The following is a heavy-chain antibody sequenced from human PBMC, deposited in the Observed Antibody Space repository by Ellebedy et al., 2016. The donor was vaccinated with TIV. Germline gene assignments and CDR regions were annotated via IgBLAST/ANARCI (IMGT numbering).Heavy chain of an antibody. J-gene: IGHJ4*02. D-gene: IGHD3-16*01. Sequence: GESLKISCAASGFTFSSFAMHWVRQPPGKGLEWLSVISSDNSSTYHADSVKGRFTITRDNSKNTLFLQMNRLRSEDTAVYYCAKGTSSGFNYDRVGLEYWGQGTLVTVSS. CDR1: GFTFSSFA. V-gene: IGHV3-23*01. CDR3: AKGTSSGFNYDRVGLEY. CDR2: ISSDNSST.